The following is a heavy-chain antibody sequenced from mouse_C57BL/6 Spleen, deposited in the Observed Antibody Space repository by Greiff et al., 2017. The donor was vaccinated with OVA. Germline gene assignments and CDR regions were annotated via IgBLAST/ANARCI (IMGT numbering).Heavy chain of an antibody. Sequence: QVQLQQPGAELVKPGASVKMSCKASGYTFTSYWITWVKQRPGQGLEWIGDIYPGSGSTNYNEKFKSKATLTVDTSPSTAYMQLSSLTSEDSAVYYCARYPDGYYPNWYFDVWGTGTTVTVSS. CDR3: ARYPDGYYPNWYFDV. CDR2: IYPGSGST. J-gene: IGHJ1*03. V-gene: IGHV1-55*01. CDR1: GYTFTSYW. D-gene: IGHD2-3*01.